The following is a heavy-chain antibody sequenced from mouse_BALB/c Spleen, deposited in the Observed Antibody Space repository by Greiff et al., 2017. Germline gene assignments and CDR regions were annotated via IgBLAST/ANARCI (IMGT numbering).Heavy chain of an antibody. Sequence: EVHLVESGGGLVQPGGSRKLSCAASGFTFSDYGMAWVRQAPGKGPEWVAFISNLAYSIYYADTVTGRFTISRENAKNTLYLEMSSLRSEDTAMYYCARHGNPYAMDYWGQGTSVTVSS. V-gene: IGHV5-15*02. CDR1: GFTFSDYG. J-gene: IGHJ4*01. CDR3: ARHGNPYAMDY. CDR2: ISNLAYSI. D-gene: IGHD2-1*01.